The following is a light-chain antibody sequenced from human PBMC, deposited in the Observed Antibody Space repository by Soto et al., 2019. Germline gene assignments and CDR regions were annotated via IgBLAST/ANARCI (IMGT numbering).Light chain of an antibody. V-gene: IGLV2-14*01. CDR2: EVS. Sequence: QSVLTQPASVSGSPGQSITISCTGSSSDVGGSKYVSWYQQHPGKAPRLMIYEVSYRPSGVSNRFSGSKSGNTASLTVSGLQAEDEADYYCSSKSSSGTLYVFGTGTKLTVL. CDR1: SSDVGGSKY. CDR3: SSKSSSGTLYV. J-gene: IGLJ1*01.